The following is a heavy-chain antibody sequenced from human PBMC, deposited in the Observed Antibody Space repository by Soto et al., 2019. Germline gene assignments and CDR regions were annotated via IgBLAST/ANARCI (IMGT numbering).Heavy chain of an antibody. V-gene: IGHV4-59*12. CDR2: IYYSGST. J-gene: IGHJ4*02. Sequence: SSETLSLTCTVSGGSISSYYWSWIRQPPGKGLEWIGYIYYSGSTNYNPSLKSRVTISLDSSKNQFSLNLSSVTAADTAVYYCARHGGYNYNFDFWGQGTLVTVSS. CDR1: GGSISSYY. CDR3: ARHGGYNYNFDF. D-gene: IGHD1-1*01.